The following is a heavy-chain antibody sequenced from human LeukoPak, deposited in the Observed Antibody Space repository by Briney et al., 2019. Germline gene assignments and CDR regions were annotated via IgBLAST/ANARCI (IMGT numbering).Heavy chain of an antibody. CDR3: ARVGLKVAFDI. Sequence: GGSLRLSCAASGSTFSSYSMNWVRQAPGKGLEWVSSISSSSSYIYYADSVKGRFTISRDNAKNSLYLQMNSLRAEDTAVYYCARVGLKVAFDIWGQGTMVTVSS. CDR2: ISSSSSYI. V-gene: IGHV3-21*01. J-gene: IGHJ3*02. CDR1: GSTFSSYS.